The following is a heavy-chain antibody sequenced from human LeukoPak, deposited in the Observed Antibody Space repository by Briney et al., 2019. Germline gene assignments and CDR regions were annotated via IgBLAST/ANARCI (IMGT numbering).Heavy chain of an antibody. CDR2: ISYDGDNK. D-gene: IGHD3-10*01. CDR3: AKDRLLLARGVIDAFDI. Sequence: GGSLRLSCAASGFTFSTYGMHWVRQAPGKGLEWVAVISYDGDNKYFADSVKGRFTISRDNSKNTLYLQMNSLGAEDTAVYYCAKDRLLLARGVIDAFDIWGQGTMVTVSS. V-gene: IGHV3-30*18. CDR1: GFTFSTYG. J-gene: IGHJ3*02.